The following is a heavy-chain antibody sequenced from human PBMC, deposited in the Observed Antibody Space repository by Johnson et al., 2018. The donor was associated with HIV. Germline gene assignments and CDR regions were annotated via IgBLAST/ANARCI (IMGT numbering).Heavy chain of an antibody. CDR3: ARDHSGYDSVTAAFDI. CDR2: ISYNGNNK. Sequence: QVTLVESGGGLVQPGGSLRLSCAASGFTFSSYWMSWVRQAPGKGLAWVAVISYNGNNKYYADSLMGRFTISRDNSKNSLYLQMNSLRPEDTAVYYCARDHSGYDSVTAAFDIWGQGTMVTVSS. D-gene: IGHD5-12*01. CDR1: GFTFSSYW. J-gene: IGHJ3*02. V-gene: IGHV3-30*03.